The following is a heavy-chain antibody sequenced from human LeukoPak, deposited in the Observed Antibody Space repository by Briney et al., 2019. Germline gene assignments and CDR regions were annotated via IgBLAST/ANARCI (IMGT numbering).Heavy chain of an antibody. CDR2: IYSDDSDA. D-gene: IGHD3-10*01. CDR3: ARGVTPESFDY. Sequence: GESLKISCRGSGYSFSNIWVGWVRQMPGRGLEWMGTIYSDDSDARYSPSFQGQVTMSVDKSIDTAYLQWSSLKASDTAMYYCARGVTPESFDYWGQGTLVTVSS. V-gene: IGHV5-51*01. CDR1: GYSFSNIW. J-gene: IGHJ4*02.